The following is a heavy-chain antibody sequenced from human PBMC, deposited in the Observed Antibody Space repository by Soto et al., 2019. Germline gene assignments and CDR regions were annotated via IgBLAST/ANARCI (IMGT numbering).Heavy chain of an antibody. D-gene: IGHD4-4*01. J-gene: IGHJ5*02. CDR2: ISSSSSTI. Sequence: GGSLRLSCAASGFTFSSYSMNWVRQAPGKGLEWVSYISSSSSTIYYADSVKGRFTISRDNAKNSLYLQMNSLRAEDTAVYYCAREGYSNYEGGHWFDPWGQGTLVTVSS. CDR3: AREGYSNYEGGHWFDP. CDR1: GFTFSSYS. V-gene: IGHV3-48*01.